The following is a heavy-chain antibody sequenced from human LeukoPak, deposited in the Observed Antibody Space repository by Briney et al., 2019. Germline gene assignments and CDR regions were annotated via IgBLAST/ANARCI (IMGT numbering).Heavy chain of an antibody. V-gene: IGHV3-15*01. D-gene: IGHD3-9*01. J-gene: IGHJ4*02. CDR2: IISKTDGGTT. Sequence: GGSLRLSCAASGFTFSNAWMSWVRQAPGKGLEWVGRIISKTDGGTTDYAAPVKGRFTISRDESKNTLYLQMNSLKTEDTAVYYCTTEYYDILTGYFPIDYWGQGTLVTVSS. CDR1: GFTFSNAW. CDR3: TTEYYDILTGYFPIDY.